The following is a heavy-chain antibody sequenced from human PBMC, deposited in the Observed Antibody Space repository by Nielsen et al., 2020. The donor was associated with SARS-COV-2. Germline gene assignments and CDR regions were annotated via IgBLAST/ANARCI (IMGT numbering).Heavy chain of an antibody. CDR3: ARQATIYMNEVSGMDV. D-gene: IGHD3-9*01. V-gene: IGHV3-30*03. Sequence: GESLKIPCVASEISFRSYGMHWVRQAPGKGLDWVAFTSYDGRDKFYADSVRGRFIVSRDNFRNTLSLHMDSLRTEDTAVYFCARQATIYMNEVSGMDVWGQGTTVTVSS. J-gene: IGHJ6*02. CDR1: EISFRSYG. CDR2: TSYDGRDK.